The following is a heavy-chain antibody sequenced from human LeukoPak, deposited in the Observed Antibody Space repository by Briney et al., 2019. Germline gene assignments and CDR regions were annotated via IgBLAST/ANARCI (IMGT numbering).Heavy chain of an antibody. V-gene: IGHV1-69*05. CDR1: GGTFSSYA. CDR3: ARGRWLQPWGYFDY. CDR2: IIPIFGTA. J-gene: IGHJ4*02. Sequence: SVKVSCKASGGTFSSYAISWVRQAPGQGLEWMGGIIPIFGTANYAQKFQGRVTITTDESTSTAYMELSSLRSDDTAVYYCARGRWLQPWGYFDYWGQGTLVTVSS. D-gene: IGHD5-24*01.